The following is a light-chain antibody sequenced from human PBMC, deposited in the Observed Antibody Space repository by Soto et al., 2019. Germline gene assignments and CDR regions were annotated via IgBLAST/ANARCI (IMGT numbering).Light chain of an antibody. CDR2: SDN. Sequence: QSVLTQPPSASGTPGQRVTISCSGSSSNLGSNSVNWYQQVPGTAPKLLISSDNQRPSGVPDRFSGSKSDTSASLAISGLQFEDEAVYYCAAWDDSLSGPVFGGGTKLTVL. V-gene: IGLV1-44*01. CDR1: SSNLGSNS. CDR3: AAWDDSLSGPV. J-gene: IGLJ3*02.